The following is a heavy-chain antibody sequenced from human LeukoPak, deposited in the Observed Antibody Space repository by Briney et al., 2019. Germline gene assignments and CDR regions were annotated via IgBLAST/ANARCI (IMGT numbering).Heavy chain of an antibody. D-gene: IGHD6-6*01. CDR3: ARDKYYFEN. CDR2: FYYSGST. CDR1: GGSISSYY. V-gene: IGHV4-59*01. Sequence: SETLSLTCTVSGGSISSYYWSWIRQPPGKGREGFGYFYYSGSTNYNPSLKSRVTISVDTSKNQFSLKLSSVNAVDTAVYYCARDKYYFENWGQRKPVTASS. J-gene: IGHJ4*02.